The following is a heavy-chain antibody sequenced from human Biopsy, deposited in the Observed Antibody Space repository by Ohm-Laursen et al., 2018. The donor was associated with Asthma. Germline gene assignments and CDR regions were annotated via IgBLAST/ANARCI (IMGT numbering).Heavy chain of an antibody. V-gene: IGHV4-30-2*06. Sequence: TLSLTWSVSGDSIDSGDYSWTWIRQSPGVGLEWIGYIYRNGDTYYNPTLKNRVTISIDRSKNQFSLRLRYVTAADTAVYYCARGWNCGGDCYSLDSWGQGTLVTVSS. CDR2: IYRNGDT. CDR3: ARGWNCGGDCYSLDS. J-gene: IGHJ4*02. D-gene: IGHD2-21*02. CDR1: GDSIDSGDYS.